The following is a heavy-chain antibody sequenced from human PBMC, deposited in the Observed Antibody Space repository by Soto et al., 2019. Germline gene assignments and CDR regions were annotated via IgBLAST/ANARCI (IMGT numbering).Heavy chain of an antibody. V-gene: IGHV3-23*01. CDR3: AKVDDSSGYYYPYYYYGMDV. CDR2: ISGSGGST. Sequence: GESLKISCAASGFTFSSYAMSWVRQAPGKGLEWVSAISGSGGSTYYADSVKGRFTISRDNSKNTLYLQMNSLRAEDTAVYYCAKVDDSSGYYYPYYYYGMDVWGQGTTVTVSS. J-gene: IGHJ6*02. D-gene: IGHD3-22*01. CDR1: GFTFSSYA.